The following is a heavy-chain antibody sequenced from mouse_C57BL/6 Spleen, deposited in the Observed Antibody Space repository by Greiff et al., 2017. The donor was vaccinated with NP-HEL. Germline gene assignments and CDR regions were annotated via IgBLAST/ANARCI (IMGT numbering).Heavy chain of an antibody. D-gene: IGHD4-1*01. CDR3: ARGWDGGFAY. J-gene: IGHJ3*01. Sequence: VKLQESGPELVKPGASVKISCKASGYAFSSSWMNWVQQRPGKGLEWIGRIYPGDGAPNYTGKFKGKATLTADKSSSTAYMQLSSLTSEDSAVYFCARGWDGGFAYWGQGTLVTVSA. V-gene: IGHV1-82*01. CDR1: GYAFSSSW. CDR2: IYPGDGAP.